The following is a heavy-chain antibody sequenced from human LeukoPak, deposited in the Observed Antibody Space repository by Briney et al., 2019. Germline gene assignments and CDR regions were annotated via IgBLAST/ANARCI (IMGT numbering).Heavy chain of an antibody. CDR3: ARGAAAVKD. J-gene: IGHJ4*02. D-gene: IGHD6-13*01. CDR2: IYYSGST. Sequence: SETLSLTCTVSGGSISSYYWSWIRQPPGKGLEWIGYIYYSGSTNYNPSLKGRVTISVDTSKNQFSLKLSSVTAADAAVYYCARGAAAVKDWGQGTLVTVSS. V-gene: IGHV4-59*01. CDR1: GGSISSYY.